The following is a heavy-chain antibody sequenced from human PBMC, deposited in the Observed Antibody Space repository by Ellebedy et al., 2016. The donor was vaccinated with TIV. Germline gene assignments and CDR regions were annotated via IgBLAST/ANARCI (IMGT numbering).Heavy chain of an antibody. D-gene: IGHD5-12*01. CDR2: MWHGGISK. CDR3: ARGEYSGYAPPAY. CDR1: GFTFSSYA. V-gene: IGHV3-33*01. Sequence: EGSLRLSCATSGFTFSSYAMHWVRQAPGKGLEWVAVMWHGGISKDYADSVKGRFAISGDNSKNTLYLQMNNLRAEDTAVYYCARGEYSGYAPPAYWGQGTLVIVSS. J-gene: IGHJ4*02.